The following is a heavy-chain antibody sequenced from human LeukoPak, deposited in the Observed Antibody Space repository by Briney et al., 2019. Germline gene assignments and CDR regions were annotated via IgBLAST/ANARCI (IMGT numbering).Heavy chain of an antibody. CDR1: GFTFSDYY. Sequence: KPGGSLRLSRAASGFTFSDYYMSWIRQAPGKGLEWVSYISSSGSTIYYADSVKGRFTISRDNAKNSLYLQMNSLRAEDTAVYYCARDQVVSSGWVPPDAFDIWGQGTMVTVSS. J-gene: IGHJ3*02. CDR3: ARDQVVSSGWVPPDAFDI. CDR2: ISSSGSTI. D-gene: IGHD6-19*01. V-gene: IGHV3-11*04.